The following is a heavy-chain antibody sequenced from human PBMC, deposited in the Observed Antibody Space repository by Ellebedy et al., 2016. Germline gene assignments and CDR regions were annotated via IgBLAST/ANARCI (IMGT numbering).Heavy chain of an antibody. D-gene: IGHD3-3*01. V-gene: IGHV3-30-3*01. Sequence: GESLKISCAASGFTFSSYAMYWVRQAPGKGLEWVAVISYDGSDKYYADSVKGRFTISRDKSKNTLYLQMNSLRAEDTAVYYCARDDGPTIFGVVITSYYYGMDVWGQGTTVTVSS. CDR1: GFTFSSYA. J-gene: IGHJ6*02. CDR3: ARDDGPTIFGVVITSYYYGMDV. CDR2: ISYDGSDK.